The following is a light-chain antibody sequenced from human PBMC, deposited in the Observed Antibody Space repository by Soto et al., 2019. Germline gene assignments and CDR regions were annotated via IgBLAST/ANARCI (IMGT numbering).Light chain of an antibody. V-gene: IGLV2-14*01. CDR1: SSDVGGYNY. J-gene: IGLJ2*01. Sequence: QAVVTQPASVSGSPGQSITISCTGTSSDVGGYNYVSWYQQHPGKAPKLMIYEVSNRPSGVSNRFSGSKSGNTASLTISGLQAEDEADYYCSSYTSSSPLGVVFGGGTKLTVL. CDR3: SSYTSSSPLGVV. CDR2: EVS.